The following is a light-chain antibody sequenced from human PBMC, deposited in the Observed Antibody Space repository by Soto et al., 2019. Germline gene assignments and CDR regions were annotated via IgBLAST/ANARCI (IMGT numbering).Light chain of an antibody. J-gene: IGKJ4*01. CDR1: RSLLHSKGYNY. Sequence: DIVMTQSPLSLPVTPGEPASISCRSSRSLLHSKGYNYLDWYLQKPGQSPQLLIYLGSNRASGVADRFSGSGSGTDFTLKISRVEAEDVGVYYCMQALQTPRTFGGGTKVEIK. CDR3: MQALQTPRT. CDR2: LGS. V-gene: IGKV2-28*01.